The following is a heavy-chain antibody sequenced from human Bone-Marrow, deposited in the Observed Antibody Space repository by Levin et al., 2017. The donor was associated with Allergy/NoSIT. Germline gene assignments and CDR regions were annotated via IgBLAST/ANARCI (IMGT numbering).Heavy chain of an antibody. D-gene: IGHD3-22*01. J-gene: IGHJ3*02. Sequence: PGGSLRLSCAASGFTFSSYSMNWVRQAPGKGLEWVSSISSSSSYIYYADSVKGRFTISRDNAKNSLYLQMNSLRAEDTAVYYCARRALYYDSSGYYPGAFDIWGQGTMVTVSS. V-gene: IGHV3-21*01. CDR1: GFTFSSYS. CDR3: ARRALYYDSSGYYPGAFDI. CDR2: ISSSSSYI.